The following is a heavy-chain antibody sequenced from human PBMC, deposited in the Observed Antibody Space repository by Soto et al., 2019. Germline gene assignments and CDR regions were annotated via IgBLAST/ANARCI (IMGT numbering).Heavy chain of an antibody. CDR2: IKEDGSAK. J-gene: IGHJ4*02. CDR3: AKTPIGPFDY. V-gene: IGHV3-7*02. D-gene: IGHD3-16*02. Sequence: GGSLRLSCAASGFTFSSYWMSWVRQAPGKGLEWVANIKEDGSAKYYVDSVKGRFTISRDNAKNSLFLQMNSLRAEDTAVYYCAKTPIGPFDYWGQGTLVTVSS. CDR1: GFTFSSYW.